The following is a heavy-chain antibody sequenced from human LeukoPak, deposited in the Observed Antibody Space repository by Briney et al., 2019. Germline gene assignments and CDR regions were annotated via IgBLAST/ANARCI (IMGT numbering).Heavy chain of an antibody. Sequence: GASVKVSCKASGGTFSSYAISWVRQAPGQGLEWMGGIIPIFGTANYAQKFQGRVTMTTDTSTSTAYMELRSLRSDDTAVYYCARCDILTGYYPWGQGTLVTVSS. J-gene: IGHJ5*02. CDR3: ARCDILTGYYP. CDR2: IIPIFGTA. CDR1: GGTFSSYA. V-gene: IGHV1-69*05. D-gene: IGHD3-9*01.